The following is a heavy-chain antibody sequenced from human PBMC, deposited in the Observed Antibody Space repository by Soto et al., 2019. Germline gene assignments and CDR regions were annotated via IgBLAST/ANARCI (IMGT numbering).Heavy chain of an antibody. Sequence: SETLSLTCTVSGDSISSYYWSWIRQPPGKGLEWVGYISNTGSTIYNPSLESRATISLDTSKNQVSLSLNSVTVADTAVYYCARDVPSAYGSGSSNFDYWGQGTLVTVSS. CDR3: ARDVPSAYGSGSSNFDY. CDR2: ISNTGST. CDR1: GDSISSYY. V-gene: IGHV4-59*13. D-gene: IGHD3-10*01. J-gene: IGHJ4*02.